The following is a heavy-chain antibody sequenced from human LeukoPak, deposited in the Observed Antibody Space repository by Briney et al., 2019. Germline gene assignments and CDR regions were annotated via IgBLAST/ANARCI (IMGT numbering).Heavy chain of an antibody. V-gene: IGHV1-8*02. J-gene: IGHJ6*03. Sequence: ASVKVSCKASGGTFSSYAISWVRQATGQGLEWMGWMNPNSGNTGYAQKFQGRVTMTRNTSISTAYMELSSLRSEDTAVYYCARGLRDYYYMDVWGKGTTVTVSS. CDR2: MNPNSGNT. CDR1: GGTFSSYA. CDR3: ARGLRDYYYMDV.